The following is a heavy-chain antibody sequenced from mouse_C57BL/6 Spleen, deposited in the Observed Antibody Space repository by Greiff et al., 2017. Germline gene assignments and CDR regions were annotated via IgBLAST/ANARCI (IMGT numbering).Heavy chain of an antibody. D-gene: IGHD1-1*01. CDR1: GFPITSGYY. CDR2: ITHSGET. Sequence: VQVVESGPGLVKPSQSLFLTCSITGFPITSGYYWIWIRQSPGKPLEWMGYITHSGETFYNPSLQSPISITRETSKNQFFLQLNSVTTEDTAKYYWSGDGGTVVAKYWYFDVWGTGTTVTVSS. CDR3: SGDGGTVVAKYWYFDV. V-gene: IGHV12-3*01. J-gene: IGHJ1*03.